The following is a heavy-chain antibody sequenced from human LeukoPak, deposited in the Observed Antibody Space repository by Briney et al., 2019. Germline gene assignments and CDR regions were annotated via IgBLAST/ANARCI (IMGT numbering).Heavy chain of an antibody. V-gene: IGHV4-34*01. CDR3: ARPNCSSTSCFIDY. Sequence: SETLSLTCAVYGGSFSGYYWSWIRQPPGKGLEWIGEINHSGSTNYNPSLKSRVTISVDTSKNQFSLKLSSVTAADTAVYYCARPNCSSTSCFIDYWGQGILVTVSS. D-gene: IGHD2-2*01. J-gene: IGHJ4*02. CDR1: GGSFSGYY. CDR2: INHSGST.